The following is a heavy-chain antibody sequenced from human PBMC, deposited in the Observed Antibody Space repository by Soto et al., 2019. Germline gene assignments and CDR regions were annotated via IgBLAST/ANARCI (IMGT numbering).Heavy chain of an antibody. CDR2: ISSSGSTI. CDR1: GFTFSDYY. J-gene: IGHJ1*01. D-gene: IGHD3-22*01. Sequence: GGSLRLSYAASGFTFSDYYMSWIRQAPGKGLEWVSYISSSGSTIYYADSVKGRFTISRDNAKNSLYLQMNSLRAEDTAVYYCARGAEFYYDSSGYLDAEYFQHWGQGTLVTVSS. CDR3: ARGAEFYYDSSGYLDAEYFQH. V-gene: IGHV3-11*04.